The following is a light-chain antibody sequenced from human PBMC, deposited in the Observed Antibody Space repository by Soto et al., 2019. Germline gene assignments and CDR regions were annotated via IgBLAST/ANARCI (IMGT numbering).Light chain of an antibody. CDR3: MQRIEFPWT. CDR1: QSLLDSDDGNTY. CDR2: MLS. V-gene: IGKV2-40*01. J-gene: IGKJ1*01. Sequence: EIEMTQTPLSLPVTRGEPACISCMSIQSLLDSDDGNTYVDWYLQKPGQSPLLLIYMLSYRASGVPDRFSGSGSGTDFTLKISRVEAEDVGVYYCMQRIEFPWTFGQGTKVDIK.